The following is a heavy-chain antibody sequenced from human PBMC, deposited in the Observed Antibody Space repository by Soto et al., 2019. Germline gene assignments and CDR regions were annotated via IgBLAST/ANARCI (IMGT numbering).Heavy chain of an antibody. CDR3: AREASLEWLFGTGGGLTAYYYYYMDV. CDR2: IYSGGST. CDR1: GFTVSSNY. V-gene: IGHV3-53*04. D-gene: IGHD3-3*01. J-gene: IGHJ6*03. Sequence: EVQLVESGGGLVQPGGSLRLSCAASGFTVSSNYMSWVRQAPGKGLEWVSVIYSGGSTYYADSVKGRFTISRHNSKNTLYLQMNSLRAEDTAVYYCAREASLEWLFGTGGGLTAYYYYYMDVWGKGTTVTVSS.